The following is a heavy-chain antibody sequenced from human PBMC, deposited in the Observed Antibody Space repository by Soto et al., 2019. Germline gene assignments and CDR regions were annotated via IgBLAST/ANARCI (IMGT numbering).Heavy chain of an antibody. CDR1: GGSISSGGYY. CDR3: ARVQIAARLLYWFDP. D-gene: IGHD6-6*01. J-gene: IGHJ5*02. CDR2: IYYSGST. V-gene: IGHV4-31*03. Sequence: QVQLQESGPGLVKPSQTLSLTCTVSGGSISSGGYYWSWIRQHPGKGLEWIGYIYYSGSTYYNPSLRSRVTISVDTSKNQFSLKLSSVTAADTAVYYCARVQIAARLLYWFDPWGQGTLVTVSS.